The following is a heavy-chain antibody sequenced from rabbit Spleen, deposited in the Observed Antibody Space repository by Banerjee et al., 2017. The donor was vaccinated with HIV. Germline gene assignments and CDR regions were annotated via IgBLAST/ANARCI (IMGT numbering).Heavy chain of an antibody. J-gene: IGHJ3*01. D-gene: IGHD1-1*01. CDR3: ARDTSSSFSSYGMDL. Sequence: QEQLVESGGGLVKPEGSLTLTCTASGFSFSSSDYMCWVRQAPGKGLEWISCIAGSSSDFTYSATWAKGRFTISKTSSTTVTLQMTSLTVADTATYFCARDTSSSFSSYGMDLWGQGTLVTVS. CDR2: IAGSSSDFT. V-gene: IGHV1S45*01. CDR1: GFSFSSSDY.